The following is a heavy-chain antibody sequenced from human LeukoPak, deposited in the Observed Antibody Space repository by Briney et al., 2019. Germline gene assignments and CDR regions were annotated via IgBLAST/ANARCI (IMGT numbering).Heavy chain of an antibody. V-gene: IGHV3-30-3*02. CDR2: ISYGGTNK. CDR3: AKSQSSGYYYWDY. Sequence: PGGSLRLSCAASGFTFSSYDLHWVRQAPGKGLEWVAVISYGGTNKYYADSVKGRFTISRDNSKNTLYLQMNSLRAEDTAVYYCAKSQSSGYYYWDYWGQGTLVTVSS. D-gene: IGHD3-22*01. CDR1: GFTFSSYD. J-gene: IGHJ4*02.